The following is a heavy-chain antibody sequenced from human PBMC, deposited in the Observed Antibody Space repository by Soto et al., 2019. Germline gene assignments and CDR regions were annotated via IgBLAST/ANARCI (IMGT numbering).Heavy chain of an antibody. CDR3: ARDHIVSTQAGAVES. CDR2: VWSDGAHD. CDR1: GFTFSTFA. J-gene: IGHJ3*02. D-gene: IGHD5-12*01. Sequence: QLPLAESGGGVVQPGTSLRLSCAASGFTFSTFAMHWVRQAPGKGLEWVAVVWSDGAHDYYADSGQGRFTISRDHSKNTVYMQMTSPRAEDTAMCFCARDHIVSTQAGAVESWGQGTMVTVSS. V-gene: IGHV3-30-3*01.